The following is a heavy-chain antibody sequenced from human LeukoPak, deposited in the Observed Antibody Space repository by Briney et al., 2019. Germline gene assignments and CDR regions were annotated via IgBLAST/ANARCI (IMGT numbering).Heavy chain of an antibody. CDR2: IYYSGGT. J-gene: IGHJ4*02. Sequence: SETLSLTCTVSGGSISGYYWSWIRQPPGKGLEWIGYIYYSGGTNYNPSLKSRVTISVDTSKNQFSLKLSSVTAADTAVYYCARLGGRYNVYWGQGTLVTVSS. CDR1: GGSISGYY. D-gene: IGHD1-26*01. V-gene: IGHV4-59*01. CDR3: ARLGGRYNVY.